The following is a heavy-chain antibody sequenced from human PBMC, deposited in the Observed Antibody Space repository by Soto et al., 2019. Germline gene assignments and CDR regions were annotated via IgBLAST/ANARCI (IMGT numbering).Heavy chain of an antibody. D-gene: IGHD6-19*01. CDR3: AREGYSSGWYEVDY. J-gene: IGHJ4*02. V-gene: IGHV3-30-3*01. CDR1: GFTFSSYA. Sequence: PGGSLRLSCAASGFTFSSYAMHWVRQAPGKGLEWVAVISYDGSNKYYADSVKGRFTISRDNSKNTLYLQMNSLRAEDTAVYYCAREGYSSGWYEVDYWGQGTLVTVSS. CDR2: ISYDGSNK.